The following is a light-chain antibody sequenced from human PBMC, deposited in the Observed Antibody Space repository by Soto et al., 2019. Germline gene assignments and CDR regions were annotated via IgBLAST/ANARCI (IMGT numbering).Light chain of an antibody. CDR3: QQYGSSPWT. J-gene: IGKJ1*01. Sequence: EIVLTQSPGTLSLSPGERATLSCRASQSVSSSYLAWYQQKPGQAPRLLIYGASSRATGIPARFSGSGSGRDFTLTISTLEPEDVAVYYEQQYGSSPWTFSQETKVEIK. CDR2: GAS. V-gene: IGKV3-20*01. CDR1: QSVSSSY.